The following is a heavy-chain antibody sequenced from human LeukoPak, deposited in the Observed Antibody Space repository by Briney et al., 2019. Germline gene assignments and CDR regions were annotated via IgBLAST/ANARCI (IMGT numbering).Heavy chain of an antibody. D-gene: IGHD4-17*01. CDR2: VKSKTNGGTT. CDR1: GFTFSSDA. J-gene: IGHJ4*02. V-gene: IGHV3-15*01. CDR3: TKFDYAAFEY. Sequence: PGGSLRLSCAASGFTFSSDAMSWVRQAPGKGLEWVGRVKSKTNGGTTDYAAPVKGRFTISRDDSKNTLYLQMNSLKTEDTAVYYCTKFDYAAFEYWGQGALVTVSS.